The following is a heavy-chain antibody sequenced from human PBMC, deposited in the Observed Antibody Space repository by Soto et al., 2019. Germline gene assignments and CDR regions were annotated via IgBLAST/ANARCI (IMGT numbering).Heavy chain of an antibody. V-gene: IGHV4-34*01. CDR2: INHSGST. CDR1: GGSFSGYY. CDR3: ARGPKVRGVTSPEYYFDY. J-gene: IGHJ4*02. Sequence: SETLSLTCAVYGGSFSGYYWSWIRQPPGKGLEWIGEINHSGSTNYNPSLKSRVTISVDTSKNQFSLKLSSVTAADTAVYYCARGPKVRGVTSPEYYFDYWGKGTLVTVSS. D-gene: IGHD3-10*01.